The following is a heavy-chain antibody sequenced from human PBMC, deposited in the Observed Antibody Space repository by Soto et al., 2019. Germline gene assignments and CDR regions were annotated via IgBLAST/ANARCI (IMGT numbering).Heavy chain of an antibody. Sequence: LRLSCAASGFTVSSYYMNWVRLVPEKGLEWASVIYSSGPTFYADSVRGRFTISRDNSKNTLYLQMNSLRVEDTAVYYCARAFGGSYDYWGQGTLVTVSS. CDR1: GFTVSSYY. D-gene: IGHD1-26*01. V-gene: IGHV3-53*01. CDR3: ARAFGGSYDY. CDR2: IYSSGPT. J-gene: IGHJ4*02.